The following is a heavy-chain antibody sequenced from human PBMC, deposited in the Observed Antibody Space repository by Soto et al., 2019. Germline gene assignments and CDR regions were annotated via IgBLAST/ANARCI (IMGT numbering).Heavy chain of an antibody. V-gene: IGHV5-51*01. Sequence: EVQLVQSGAEVKKPGESLKISCKGSGYSFTSYWIGWVRQMPGKGLEWMGIIYPGDSDTRYSPSFQGQVLISVEKADSAAYLHWGSLKASDTAVYYCARGGTGGRRVGSFDIWGQGTMVTVPS. CDR2: IYPGDSDT. CDR1: GYSFTSYW. D-gene: IGHD3-16*01. J-gene: IGHJ3*02. CDR3: ARGGTGGRRVGSFDI.